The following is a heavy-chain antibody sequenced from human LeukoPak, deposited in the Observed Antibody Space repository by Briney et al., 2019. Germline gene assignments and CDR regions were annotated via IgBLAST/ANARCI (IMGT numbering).Heavy chain of an antibody. Sequence: GGSLRLSCAASGFTFNTYSMHWVRQAPGKGPEWVAIISNDGRKTFYADSVKGRFTISRDNFKNALYLQMNSLRAEDTAVYYCARRLGVDYWGQGTLVTVSS. V-gene: IGHV3-30*04. CDR1: GFTFNTYS. CDR2: ISNDGRKT. CDR3: ARRLGVDY. D-gene: IGHD3-16*01. J-gene: IGHJ4*02.